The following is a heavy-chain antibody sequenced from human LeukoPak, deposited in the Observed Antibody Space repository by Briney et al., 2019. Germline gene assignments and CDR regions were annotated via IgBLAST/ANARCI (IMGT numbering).Heavy chain of an antibody. CDR2: ISSSGSTK. J-gene: IGHJ4*02. V-gene: IGHV3-48*03. Sequence: PGGSLRLSCAASGFTFSNYAMGWVRQAPGKGLEWVSYISSSGSTKYYADSVKGRFTISRDNAKNSLYLQMSSLRADDTAVYYCARADENFDFWGQGTQVTVSS. CDR3: ARADENFDF. CDR1: GFTFSNYA.